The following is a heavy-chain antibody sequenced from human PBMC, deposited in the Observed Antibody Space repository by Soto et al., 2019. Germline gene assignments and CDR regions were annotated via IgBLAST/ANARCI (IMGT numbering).Heavy chain of an antibody. CDR2: IIPIFGTA. CDR1: GGTFSSYA. CDR3: ARPLAAAGVNGMDV. D-gene: IGHD6-13*01. J-gene: IGHJ6*02. Sequence: QVQLVQSGAEVKKPGSSVKVSCKASGGTFSSYAISWVRQAPGQGLEWMGGIIPIFGTANYAQKFQGRVTITADEATSTAYMELSSLRSEDRAVYYWARPLAAAGVNGMDVWCQGTTVTVSS. V-gene: IGHV1-69*12.